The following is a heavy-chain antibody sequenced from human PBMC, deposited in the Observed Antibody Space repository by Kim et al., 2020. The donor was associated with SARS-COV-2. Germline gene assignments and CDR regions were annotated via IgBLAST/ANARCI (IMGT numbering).Heavy chain of an antibody. CDR1: GFTVSRKY. CDR3: ARGTSGGWPLIDY. J-gene: IGHJ4*02. Sequence: GGSLRLSCAASGFTVSRKYMSWVRQAPGKGLEWVSGIFSGGSTYYADSVKGRFTISRDNSKNTLDLQMNSLRAEDTAVYYCARGTSGGWPLIDYLGQGTL. CDR2: IFSGGST. D-gene: IGHD3-10*01. V-gene: IGHV3-53*01.